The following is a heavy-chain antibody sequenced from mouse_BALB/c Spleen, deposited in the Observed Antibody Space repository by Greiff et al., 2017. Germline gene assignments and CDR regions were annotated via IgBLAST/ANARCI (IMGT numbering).Heavy chain of an antibody. V-gene: IGHV2-6-7*01. CDR2: IWGDGST. D-gene: IGHD2-4*01. CDR3: ARGGSTMISGYYFGY. CDR1: GFSLTGYG. Sequence: QGHVKQSGPGLVAPSQSLSITCTVSGFSLTGYGVNWVRQPPGKGLEWLGMIWGDGSTDYNSALKSRLSISKDNSKSQVFLKMNSLQTDDTARYYCARGGSTMISGYYFGYWGQGTTLTVSS. J-gene: IGHJ2*01.